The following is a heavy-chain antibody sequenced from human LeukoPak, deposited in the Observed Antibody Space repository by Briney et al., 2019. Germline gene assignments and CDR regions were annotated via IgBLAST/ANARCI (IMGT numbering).Heavy chain of an antibody. V-gene: IGHV4-39*07. D-gene: IGHD6-19*01. CDR1: GGSISSSSYY. J-gene: IGHJ4*02. CDR3: ARSIGKQWLRRDY. CDR2: INHSGST. Sequence: PSETLSLTCTVSGGSISSSSYYWGWIRQPPGKGLEWIGEINHSGSTNYNPSLKSRVTISVDTSKNQFSLKLSSVTAADTAVYYCARSIGKQWLRRDYWGQGTLVTVSS.